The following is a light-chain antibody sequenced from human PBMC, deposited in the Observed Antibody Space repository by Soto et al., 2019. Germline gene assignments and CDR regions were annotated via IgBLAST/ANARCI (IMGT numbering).Light chain of an antibody. CDR2: EVS. V-gene: IGLV2-8*01. CDR3: SSYSGTNYHYV. J-gene: IGLJ1*01. Sequence: QSALTQPPSASGSFGQSVTISCTGTSSDAGGYNYVSWYQQHPGKAPKLMIYEVSERPSGVPDRFSGSKSGNTASLTVSGLQADDEAEYYCSSYSGTNYHYVFGTGTKVTVL. CDR1: SSDAGGYNY.